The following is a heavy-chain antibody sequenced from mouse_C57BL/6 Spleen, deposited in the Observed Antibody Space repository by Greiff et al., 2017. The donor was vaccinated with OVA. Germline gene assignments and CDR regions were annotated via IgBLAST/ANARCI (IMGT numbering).Heavy chain of an antibody. CDR3: ARIMTTVVAWYYFDY. D-gene: IGHD1-1*01. J-gene: IGHJ2*01. CDR1: GFSLSTFGMG. Sequence: QVTLKESGPGILQPSQTLSLTCSFSGFSLSTFGMGVGWIRQSSGKGLEWLAHIWWDDDKYYNPALKSRLTISKDTSKNQVFLKIANVDTADTATYYCARIMTTVVAWYYFDYWGQGTTLTVSS. V-gene: IGHV8-8*01. CDR2: IWWDDDK.